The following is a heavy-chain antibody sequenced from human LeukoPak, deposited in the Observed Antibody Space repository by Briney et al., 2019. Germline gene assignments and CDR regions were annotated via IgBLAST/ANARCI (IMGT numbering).Heavy chain of an antibody. V-gene: IGHV4-39*01. CDR3: ARGRPDGSGSYYKFDR. J-gene: IGHJ5*02. CDR2: IYYSGST. D-gene: IGHD3-10*01. Sequence: SETLSLTCTVSGVSISSSSYYWGWIRQPPGKGLEWIGSIYYSGSTYYNPFLKSRITISVDTSKNQFSLKQSSVTAADTAVYYCARGRPDGSGSYYKFDRWGQGTLVTVSS. CDR1: GVSISSSSYY.